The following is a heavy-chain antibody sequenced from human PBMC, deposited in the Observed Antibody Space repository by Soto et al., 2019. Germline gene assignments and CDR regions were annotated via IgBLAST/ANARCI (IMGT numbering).Heavy chain of an antibody. Sequence: EVQLLESGGGLVQPGGSLRLSCAASGFAFSSYAMTWVRQAPGKGLEWVSALSGSGGTTYSAQSVRGRFTIARDNSKNPLYLKMNGLSPEDSAIYYCAKFIVGTGGSSGWPWFLDSWGQGTLVTVSS. V-gene: IGHV3-23*01. CDR2: LSGSGGTT. J-gene: IGHJ5*01. CDR3: AKFIVGTGGSSGWPWFLDS. CDR1: GFAFSSYA. D-gene: IGHD6-25*01.